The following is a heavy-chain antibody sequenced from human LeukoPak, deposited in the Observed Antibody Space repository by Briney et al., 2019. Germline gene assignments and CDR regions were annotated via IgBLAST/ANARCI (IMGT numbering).Heavy chain of an antibody. J-gene: IGHJ4*02. Sequence: ASVKVSFKASGYTFTSYDIYWVRQATGQGLERMGWMNPNTGNTDYAQKFQGRVTMTRDTSTSTAYMELSSLRSEDTAVYYCARAPLGPYYDNSGTTFDYWGQGALVTVSS. D-gene: IGHD3-22*01. CDR1: GYTFTSYD. CDR3: ARAPLGPYYDNSGTTFDY. V-gene: IGHV1-8*01. CDR2: MNPNTGNT.